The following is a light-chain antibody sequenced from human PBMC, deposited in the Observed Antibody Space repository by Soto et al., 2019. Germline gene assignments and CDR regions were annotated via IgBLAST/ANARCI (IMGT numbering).Light chain of an antibody. J-gene: IGKJ1*01. CDR3: QQYGSSPRT. V-gene: IGKV3-20*01. CDR1: QSVSSNY. Sequence: EIVLTQSPGTLSLSPGERATLSCRASQSVSSNYLAWYQQKPGQAPSLLIYGASSRATGIPDRFSGSGSGTDFTLTISRLEPEDFAVYYCQQYGSSPRTFSQGTKVEIK. CDR2: GAS.